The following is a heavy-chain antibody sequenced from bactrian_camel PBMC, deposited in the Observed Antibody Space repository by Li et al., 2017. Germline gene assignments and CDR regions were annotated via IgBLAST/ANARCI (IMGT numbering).Heavy chain of an antibody. CDR2: IDREDNR. CDR3: ATRSYCTTTSASGFNY. V-gene: IGHV3S10*01. CDR1: GYTAGSPC. D-gene: IGHD2*01. J-gene: IGHJ4*01. Sequence: DVQLVESGGGSVETGGSLRLSCVVTGYTAGSPCMAWFRQAPGKEREWVAIIDREDNRKYTDSVKGRFTISQNTLQMNSLKPEDTAMYYCATRSYCTTTSASGFNYWGHGTQVTVS.